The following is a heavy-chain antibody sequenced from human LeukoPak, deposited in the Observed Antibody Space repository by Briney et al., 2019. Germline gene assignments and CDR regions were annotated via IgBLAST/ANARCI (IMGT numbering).Heavy chain of an antibody. Sequence: GRSLRLSCAASGFTFSSYAMHWVRQAPGKGLEWVAVISYDGSNKYYADSVKGRFTISRDNSKNTLYLQMNSLRAEDTAVYYCARDGYGSGSYYTLPVYYFDYWGQGTLVTVSS. CDR1: GFTFSSYA. CDR3: ARDGYGSGSYYTLPVYYFDY. D-gene: IGHD3-10*01. V-gene: IGHV3-30-3*01. J-gene: IGHJ4*02. CDR2: ISYDGSNK.